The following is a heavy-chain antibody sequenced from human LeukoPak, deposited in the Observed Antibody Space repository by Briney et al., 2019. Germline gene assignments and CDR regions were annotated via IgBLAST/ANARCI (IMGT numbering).Heavy chain of an antibody. CDR2: IYTSGST. V-gene: IGHV4-4*07. J-gene: IGHJ6*02. Sequence: SETLSLTCTVSGGSISSYYWSWIRQPAGKGLEWIGRIYTSGSTNYNPSLKSRVTMSVDTSKNQFSPKLSSVTAADTAVYYCARDVVPRVVAATVQSRYYYYGMDVWGQGTTVTVSS. D-gene: IGHD2-15*01. CDR1: GGSISSYY. CDR3: ARDVVPRVVAATVQSRYYYYGMDV.